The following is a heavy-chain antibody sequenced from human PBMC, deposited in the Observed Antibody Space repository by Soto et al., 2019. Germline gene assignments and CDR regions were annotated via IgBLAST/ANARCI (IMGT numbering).Heavy chain of an antibody. CDR2: ISGRGGST. CDR1: GFTFSNYA. CDR3: AKDSTVTTSLYSYYYGLDV. J-gene: IGHJ6*02. D-gene: IGHD4-17*01. V-gene: IGHV3-23*01. Sequence: EVQLLESGGGLVQPGGSLRLSCTASGFTFSNYAMSWVRQAPDKGLEWVSAISGRGGSTYYADSVKGRFTISRDNSKNMLFLQRNGLRAEDTALYYCAKDSTVTTSLYSYYYGLDVWGQGTTVTVSS.